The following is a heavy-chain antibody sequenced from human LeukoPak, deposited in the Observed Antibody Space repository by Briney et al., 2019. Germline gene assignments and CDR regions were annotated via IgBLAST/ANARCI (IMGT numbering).Heavy chain of an antibody. CDR3: ARTRTHYYDSSGYSKPTFDY. V-gene: IGHV3-30*02. D-gene: IGHD3-22*01. Sequence: GGSLRLSCAASGFRFNDYGMHWIRQAPGKGLEWVAFIRFDGSISGDYYGKSVKGRVTISRDNSKDTLYLQMNSLRVEDTAVYYCARTRTHYYDSSGYSKPTFDYWGQGTLVTVSS. J-gene: IGHJ4*02. CDR1: GFRFNDYG. CDR2: IRFDGSISGD.